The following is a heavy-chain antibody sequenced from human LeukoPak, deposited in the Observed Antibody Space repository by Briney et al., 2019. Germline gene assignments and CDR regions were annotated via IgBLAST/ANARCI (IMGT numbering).Heavy chain of an antibody. Sequence: SETLSLTCTVSGGSISSYYWSWIRQPPGKGLEWIGYIYYSGSTNYNPSLKSRVTISVDMSKNQFSLKLSSVTAADTAVYYCARHVGYCSSTSCSNFDYWGQGTLVTVSS. CDR3: ARHVGYCSSTSCSNFDY. CDR2: IYYSGST. V-gene: IGHV4-59*08. D-gene: IGHD2-2*03. CDR1: GGSISSYY. J-gene: IGHJ4*02.